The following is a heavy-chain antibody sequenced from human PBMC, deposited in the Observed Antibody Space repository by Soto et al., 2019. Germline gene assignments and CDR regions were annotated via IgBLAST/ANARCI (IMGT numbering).Heavy chain of an antibody. Sequence: QVQLQESGPGLVKPSETLSLTCTVSGGPISNFYWSWIRQPAGKGLEWIGRIYASGTTNYNPSLMSRVTMSVDTSNHQFSLNLNSVTAADAAMYYCARGWGSSWYYFDYWGQGTLVTVSS. CDR3: ARGWGSSWYYFDY. CDR1: GGPISNFY. J-gene: IGHJ4*02. D-gene: IGHD6-13*01. CDR2: IYASGTT. V-gene: IGHV4-4*07.